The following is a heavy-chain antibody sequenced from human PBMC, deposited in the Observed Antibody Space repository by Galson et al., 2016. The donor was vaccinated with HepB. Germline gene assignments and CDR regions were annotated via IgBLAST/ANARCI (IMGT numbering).Heavy chain of an antibody. J-gene: IGHJ4*02. Sequence: ESLSLTCGVYGASLSGYYWSWIRQAPGRGLEWIGEINQRGDTNYNPSLKSRVTISIDTSKNQFSLQLTSVTAADTAVYYCARGGGAYANSWRGDWGQGTLVTVSS. V-gene: IGHV4-34*01. CDR1: GASLSGYY. CDR3: ARGGGAYANSWRGD. D-gene: IGHD6-13*01. CDR2: INQRGDT.